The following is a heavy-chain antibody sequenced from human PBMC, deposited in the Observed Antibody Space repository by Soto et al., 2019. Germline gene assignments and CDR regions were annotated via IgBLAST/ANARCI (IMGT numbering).Heavy chain of an antibody. Sequence: SETLSLTCAVSGYSISSANFWGWIRQPPGKGLEWVGAVHYSGSANYRSSLQSRVTISVDTSQNQFSLGLRSVTAADTAVYYCARHRWGSGSYSGLLDFWGQGALVTVSS. CDR1: GYSISSANF. J-gene: IGHJ4*02. CDR3: ARHRWGSGSYSGLLDF. CDR2: VHYSGSA. V-gene: IGHV4-38-2*01. D-gene: IGHD3-10*01.